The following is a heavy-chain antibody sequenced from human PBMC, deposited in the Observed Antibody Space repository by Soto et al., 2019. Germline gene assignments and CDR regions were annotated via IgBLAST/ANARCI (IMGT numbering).Heavy chain of an antibody. CDR1: GDTFSFYT. CDR2: VNPILAMS. D-gene: IGHD3-10*01. V-gene: IGHV1-69*02. Sequence: QVQLVQSGAEVKKPGSSVKVSCKASGDTFSFYTLTWIRQAPGQGFGGVERVNPILAMSSSAHKFQGRVSMFADKSTGTAYMELRSLRSDDTAVYYCATSYGSGSSPFDYWGQGTLVTVSS. CDR3: ATSYGSGSSPFDY. J-gene: IGHJ4*02.